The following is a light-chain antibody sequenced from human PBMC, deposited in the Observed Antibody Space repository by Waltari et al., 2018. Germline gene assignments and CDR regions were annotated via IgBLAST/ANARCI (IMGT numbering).Light chain of an antibody. J-gene: IGLJ2*01. Sequence: QSVLTQPPSVSGAPGQRVTISCTGSSSTIGAGFDVHWYQQLPGTAPKRLIFGNNNRPSGVPDRFSGSKSGTSASLAITGLQAEDEADYYCQSYDSSLFVVFGGGTKLTVL. V-gene: IGLV1-40*01. CDR3: QSYDSSLFVV. CDR1: SSTIGAGFD. CDR2: GNN.